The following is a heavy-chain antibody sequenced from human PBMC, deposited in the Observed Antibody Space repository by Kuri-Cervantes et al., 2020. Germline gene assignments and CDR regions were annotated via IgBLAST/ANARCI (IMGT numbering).Heavy chain of an antibody. V-gene: IGHV1-46*01. D-gene: IGHD3-22*01. CDR2: INPSGGSA. CDR3: AMGTMIVGSDVAAFDI. J-gene: IGHJ3*02. CDR1: GYTFTSYY. Sequence: ASVKVSCKASGYTFTSYYMHWVRQAPGQGLEWMGIINPSGGSATYAQKFQGRVTITTDESTSTAYMELSSLRSEDTAVYYCAMGTMIVGSDVAAFDIWGQGTMVTVSS.